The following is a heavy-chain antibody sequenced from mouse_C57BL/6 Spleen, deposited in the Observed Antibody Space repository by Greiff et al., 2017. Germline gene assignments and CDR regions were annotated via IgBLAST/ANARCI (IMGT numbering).Heavy chain of an antibody. V-gene: IGHV5-6*02. D-gene: IGHD1-2*01. J-gene: IGHJ1*03. CDR2: ISSGGSYT. Sequence: EVKLVESGGDLVKPGGSLKLSCAASGFTFSSYGMSWVRQTPDKRLEWVATISSGGSYTYYPDSVKGRFTISRDNAKNTLYLQMSSLKSEDTAMYYCARRVTTAYFYVWGTGTTVTVSS. CDR3: ARRVTTAYFYV. CDR1: GFTFSSYG.